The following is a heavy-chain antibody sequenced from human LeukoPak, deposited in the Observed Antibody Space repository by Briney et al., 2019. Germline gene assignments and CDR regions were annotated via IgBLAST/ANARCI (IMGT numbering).Heavy chain of an antibody. CDR3: AKGAAGVVVAANYY. CDR2: ISGSGGST. D-gene: IGHD2-15*01. CDR1: GASISNGN. Sequence: PSETLSLTCAVYGASISNGNWWSWVRQAPGKGLEWVSAISGSGGSTYYADSVKGRFTISRDNSKNTLYLQMNSLRAEDTAVYYCAKGAAGVVVAANYYWGQGTLVTVSS. V-gene: IGHV3-23*01. J-gene: IGHJ4*02.